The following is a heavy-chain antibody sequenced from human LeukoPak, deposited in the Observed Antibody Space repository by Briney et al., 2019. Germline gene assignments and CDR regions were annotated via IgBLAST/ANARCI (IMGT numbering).Heavy chain of an antibody. CDR1: GYTFTGYY. V-gene: IGHV1-2*02. J-gene: IGHJ6*03. CDR3: ARGGSIYCSPTSCYHGYYYYMDV. Sequence: ASVKVSCKASGYTFTGYYMHWVRQAPGQGLEWMGWINPNSGGTNYAQKFQGRVTMTRDTSISTAYMELSSLSSDDTTVYYCARGGSIYCSPTSCYHGYYYYMDVWGKGTTVTVSS. CDR2: INPNSGGT. D-gene: IGHD2-2*01.